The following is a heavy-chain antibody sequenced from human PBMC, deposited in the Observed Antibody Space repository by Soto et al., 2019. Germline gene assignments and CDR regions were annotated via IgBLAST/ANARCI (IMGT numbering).Heavy chain of an antibody. CDR1: GFTFSSYG. D-gene: IGHD1-26*01. V-gene: IGHV3-33*01. CDR2: IWYDGSNK. Sequence: GGSLRLSCAASGFTFSSYGMHWVRQAPGKGLEWVAVIWYDGSNKYYADSVKGRFTISRDNSKNTLYLQMNSLRAEDTAVYYCARPTGSGSYYDFAQGIDYWGQGTLVTVSS. J-gene: IGHJ4*02. CDR3: ARPTGSGSYYDFAQGIDY.